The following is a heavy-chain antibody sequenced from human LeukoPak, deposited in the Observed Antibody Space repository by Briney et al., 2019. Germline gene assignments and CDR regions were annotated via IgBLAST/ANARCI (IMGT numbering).Heavy chain of an antibody. Sequence: GGSLRLSCTASGFTFSSKWMHWVRQAPGRGLEWVSRINTVGSITTYADSVKARFTISRDNTKNTLYLQMNSLRAEDTAVYYCARDFYTYYYSSTGDDFDFWGQGTLVTVSS. J-gene: IGHJ4*02. CDR1: GFTFSSKW. CDR2: INTVGSIT. V-gene: IGHV3-74*03. CDR3: ARDFYTYYYSSTGDDFDF. D-gene: IGHD3-22*01.